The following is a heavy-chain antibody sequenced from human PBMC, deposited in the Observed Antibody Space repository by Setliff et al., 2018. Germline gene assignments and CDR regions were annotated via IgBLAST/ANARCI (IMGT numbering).Heavy chain of an antibody. CDR1: GFTFSSYW. Sequence: SLRLSCAASGFTFSSYWMSWVRQAPGKGLEWVSMISGSAQTTYYADSVKGRFTISRDNSKNTVYLEMNSLRPEDTAVYYCARGGDYCGGECYIPPPDSYWGQGTLVTVSS. V-gene: IGHV3-23*01. D-gene: IGHD2-21*01. CDR2: ISGSAQTT. CDR3: ARGGDYCGGECYIPPPDSY. J-gene: IGHJ4*02.